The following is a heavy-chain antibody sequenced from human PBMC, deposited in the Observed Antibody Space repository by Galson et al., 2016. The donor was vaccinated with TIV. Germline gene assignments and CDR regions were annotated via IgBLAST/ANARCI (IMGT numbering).Heavy chain of an antibody. CDR3: GQAGRYFDWLVARFDP. Sequence: SLRLSCAGSGFIFSDYAMHWVRRAPGKGLEWVAIVSYDGTRQYYADSVKGRFTVSRDNSTNTVSLQMNSLRPEDTAVYYCGQAGRYFDWLVARFDPRGQGTLVTVSS. J-gene: IGHJ5*02. V-gene: IGHV3-30*01. D-gene: IGHD3-9*01. CDR1: GFIFSDYA. CDR2: VSYDGTRQ.